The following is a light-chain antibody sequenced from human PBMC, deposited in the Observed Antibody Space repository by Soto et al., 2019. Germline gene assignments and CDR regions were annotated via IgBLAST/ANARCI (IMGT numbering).Light chain of an antibody. Sequence: DIQLTQSPSFLSASVGDRVTITCRASQDISSCLVWYQQRPGKAPKVLIYGASTLQSGVPSRFSGSGSATEFTLTISSLQPDDFANYYCQQLDTFPRTFGQGTRLEIK. CDR2: GAS. CDR1: QDISSC. J-gene: IGKJ5*01. V-gene: IGKV1-9*01. CDR3: QQLDTFPRT.